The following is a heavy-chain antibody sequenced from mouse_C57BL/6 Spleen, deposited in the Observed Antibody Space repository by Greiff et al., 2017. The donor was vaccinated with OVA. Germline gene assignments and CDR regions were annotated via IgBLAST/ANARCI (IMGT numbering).Heavy chain of an antibody. CDR2: ISYDGSN. CDR1: GYSITSGYY. CDR3: ARGHYYAIDY. Sequence: DVKLVESGPGLVKPSQSLSLTCSVTGYSITSGYYWNWIRQFPGNKLVWMGYISYDGSNNYKPSLKNRISITRDTSKNQFFLKLNSVTTEDTATYYCARGHYYAIDYWGQGTSVTVSS. J-gene: IGHJ4*01. V-gene: IGHV3-6*01.